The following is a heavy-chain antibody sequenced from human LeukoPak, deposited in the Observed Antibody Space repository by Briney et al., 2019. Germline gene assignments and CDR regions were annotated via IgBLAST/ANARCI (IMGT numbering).Heavy chain of an antibody. CDR3: AKDLVYYYDSSGYRAPYYFDY. Sequence: SETLSLTCTVSGGSISSYYWTWIRQPPGKGLEWIGYIYYSGSTKYNPSLKSRIAISVGTSKNQFFLKVRSVTAADTAVYYCAKDLVYYYDSSGYRAPYYFDYWGQGTLVTVSS. CDR1: GGSISSYY. V-gene: IGHV4-59*12. D-gene: IGHD3-22*01. J-gene: IGHJ4*02. CDR2: IYYSGST.